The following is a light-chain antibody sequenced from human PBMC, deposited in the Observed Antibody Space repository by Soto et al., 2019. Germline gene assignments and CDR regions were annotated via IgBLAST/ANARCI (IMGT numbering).Light chain of an antibody. CDR1: SSDVGAYNF. CDR2: DVS. CDR3: SSYTSSSTLV. Sequence: QSALTQPASVSGSPGQSITISCTGTSSDVGAYNFVSWYQQYPGKAPKLIIYDVSNRPSGVSNRFSGSKSGNTASLTISGLQAEDEADYYCSSYTSSSTLVFGGGTKLTV. J-gene: IGLJ2*01. V-gene: IGLV2-14*01.